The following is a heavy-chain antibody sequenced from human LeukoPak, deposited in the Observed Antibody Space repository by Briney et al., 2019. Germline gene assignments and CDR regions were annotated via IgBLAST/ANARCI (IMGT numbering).Heavy chain of an antibody. Sequence: GSSVKVSCKASGGTFSSYAISWVRQAPGQGLEWMGGIIPIFGTANYAQKFQGRVTITADKSTSTAYMELSSLSSEDTAVYYCARAVLGDSGSADYWGQGTLVTVSS. V-gene: IGHV1-69*06. CDR2: IIPIFGTA. D-gene: IGHD5-12*01. CDR1: GGTFSSYA. CDR3: ARAVLGDSGSADY. J-gene: IGHJ4*02.